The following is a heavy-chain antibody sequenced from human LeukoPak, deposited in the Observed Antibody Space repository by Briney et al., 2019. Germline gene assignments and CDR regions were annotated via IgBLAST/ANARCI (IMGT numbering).Heavy chain of an antibody. V-gene: IGHV3-74*01. J-gene: IGHJ5*02. CDR3: AKPFSSGWYNGGHNWFDP. Sequence: GGSLRLSCAASGFTFSSYWMHWVRQAPGKGLVWVSRFNSDGSSTSYADSVKGRFTISRDNAKNTLYLQMNSLRAEDTAVYYCAKPFSSGWYNGGHNWFDPWGQGTLVTVSS. D-gene: IGHD6-19*01. CDR1: GFTFSSYW. CDR2: FNSDGSST.